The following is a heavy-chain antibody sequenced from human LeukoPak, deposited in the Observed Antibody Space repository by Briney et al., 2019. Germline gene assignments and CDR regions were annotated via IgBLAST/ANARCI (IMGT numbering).Heavy chain of an antibody. CDR1: GFTLSNYW. D-gene: IGHD6-13*01. J-gene: IGHJ6*02. V-gene: IGHV3-7*05. Sequence: GGSLRLSCTASGFTLSNYWMSWVRQTPEKGLEWVANIKQDESEKVYVDSVKGRFTISRDNAKSSLYLQMSGPRADDTAVYYCARDPYSSTWSYGMDIWGQGTTVTVSS. CDR3: ARDPYSSTWSYGMDI. CDR2: IKQDESEK.